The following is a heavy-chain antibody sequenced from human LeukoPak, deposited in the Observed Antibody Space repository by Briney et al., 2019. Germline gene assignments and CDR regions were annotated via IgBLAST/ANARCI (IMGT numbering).Heavy chain of an antibody. CDR3: ARHGDYNWFDP. Sequence: SSETLSLTCTVSGGSISSYYWSWIRQPPGKGLEWIGYIYTSGSTNYNPSLKSRVTISVDTSKNQFSLKLSSVPAADTAVYYCARHGDYNWFDPWGQGTLVTVSS. CDR2: IYTSGST. V-gene: IGHV4-4*09. D-gene: IGHD4-17*01. J-gene: IGHJ5*02. CDR1: GGSISSYY.